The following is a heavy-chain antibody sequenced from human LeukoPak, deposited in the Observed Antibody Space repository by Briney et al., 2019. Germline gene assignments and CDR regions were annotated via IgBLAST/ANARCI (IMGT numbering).Heavy chain of an antibody. Sequence: SVKVSCKASGGTFSSYAISWVRQAPGQGLEWMGGIIPIFGTANYAQKFRGRVTITTDESTSTAYMELSSLRSEDTAVYYCARSPPSTELLHYFDYWGQGTLVTVSS. V-gene: IGHV1-69*05. CDR2: IIPIFGTA. CDR1: GGTFSSYA. D-gene: IGHD2-15*01. CDR3: ARSPPSTELLHYFDY. J-gene: IGHJ4*02.